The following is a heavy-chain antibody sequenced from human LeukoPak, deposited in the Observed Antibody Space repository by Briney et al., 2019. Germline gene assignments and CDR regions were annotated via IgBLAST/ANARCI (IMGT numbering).Heavy chain of an antibody. D-gene: IGHD2-2*02. J-gene: IGHJ6*03. CDR1: GFTFSDYY. CDR2: IYSCGST. V-gene: IGHV3-66*01. Sequence: PGGSLRLSCAASGFTFSDYYMSWVRQAPGKGLEWVSVIYSCGSTYYADSVKGRFTISRDNSKNTLYLQMNSLRAEDTAVYYCARESRFAISSTSCYTSPSQGMDVWGKGTTVTVSS. CDR3: ARESRFAISSTSCYTSPSQGMDV.